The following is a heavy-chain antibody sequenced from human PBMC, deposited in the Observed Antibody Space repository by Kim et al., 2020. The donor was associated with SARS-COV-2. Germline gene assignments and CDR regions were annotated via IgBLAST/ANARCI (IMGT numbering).Heavy chain of an antibody. CDR2: IYYSGST. J-gene: IGHJ6*02. CDR3: ARDLRYYDFWSGYYQSYYGMDI. CDR1: GGSISSYY. V-gene: IGHV4-59*01. D-gene: IGHD3-3*01. Sequence: SETLSLTCTVSGGSISSYYWSWIRQPPGKGLEWIGYIYYSGSTNYNPSLKSRVTISVDTSKNQFSLKLSSVTAADTAVYYCARDLRYYDFWSGYYQSYYGMDIWGQGTTVTVSS.